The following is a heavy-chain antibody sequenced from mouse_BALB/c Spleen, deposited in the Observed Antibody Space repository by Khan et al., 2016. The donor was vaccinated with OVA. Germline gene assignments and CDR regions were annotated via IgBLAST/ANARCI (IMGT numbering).Heavy chain of an antibody. J-gene: IGHJ2*01. CDR1: GYSITSGYA. CDR3: ARGNYDGYYFDY. D-gene: IGHD2-4*01. Sequence: EVKLLESGPGLVKPSQSLSLTCTVTGYSITSGYAWNWIRQFPGNKLEWLAYISYSGVTSYTPSLKSRISITRDTSKNQFFLQLNSVTTEDTATYYCARGNYDGYYFDYWGQGTTLTVSS. V-gene: IGHV3-2*02. CDR2: ISYSGVT.